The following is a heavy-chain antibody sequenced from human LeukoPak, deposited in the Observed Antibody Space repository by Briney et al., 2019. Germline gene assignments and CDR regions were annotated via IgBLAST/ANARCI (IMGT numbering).Heavy chain of an antibody. CDR3: ARYCGGDCYGMDV. Sequence: PGGSLRLSCAASGFTFSSYWMNWVRQAPGKGLEWVGNIKQDGSEKYYVDSVKGRFTISRDNAKKSLYLQMNSLRAEDTAVYYCARYCGGDCYGMDVWGQGTTVTVSS. CDR2: IKQDGSEK. V-gene: IGHV3-7*01. CDR1: GFTFSSYW. D-gene: IGHD2-21*01. J-gene: IGHJ6*02.